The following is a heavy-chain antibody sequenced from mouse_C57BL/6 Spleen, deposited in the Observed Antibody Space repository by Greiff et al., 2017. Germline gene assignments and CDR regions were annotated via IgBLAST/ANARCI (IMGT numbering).Heavy chain of an antibody. CDR2: IDPSDSYT. D-gene: IGHD2-3*01. Sequence: QVQLQQPGAELVRPGTSVKLSCKASGYTFTSYWMHWVKQRPGQGLEWIGVIDPSDSYTNYNQKFKGKATLTVDTSSSTAYMQLSSLTSEDSAVYYCARSGDGYPYYAMDDWGKGTSVTVAS. V-gene: IGHV1-59*01. J-gene: IGHJ4*01. CDR3: ARSGDGYPYYAMDD. CDR1: GYTFTSYW.